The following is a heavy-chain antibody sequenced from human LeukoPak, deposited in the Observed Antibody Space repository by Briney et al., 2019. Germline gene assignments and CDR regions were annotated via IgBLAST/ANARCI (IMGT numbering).Heavy chain of an antibody. V-gene: IGHV1-2*02. Sequence: ASVKVSCKASGYTFTGYYMHWVRQAPGQGLEWMGWINPNSGGTNYAQKFQGRVTMTRDTSISTAYMELSRLRSDDTAVYYCARSAESSSWVEFDYWGQGTLVIVSS. D-gene: IGHD6-13*01. CDR3: ARSAESSSWVEFDY. CDR2: INPNSGGT. J-gene: IGHJ4*02. CDR1: GYTFTGYY.